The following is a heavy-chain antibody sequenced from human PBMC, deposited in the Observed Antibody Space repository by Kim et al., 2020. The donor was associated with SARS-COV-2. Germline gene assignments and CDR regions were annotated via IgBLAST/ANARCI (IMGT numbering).Heavy chain of an antibody. D-gene: IGHD3-10*01. CDR3: AKATVYGSGIPGY. CDR2: INSDGNST. J-gene: IGHJ4*02. V-gene: IGHV3-74*01. Sequence: GGSLRLSCAASGFTFSSYWIHWVRQAPGKGLVWVSCINSDGNSTNYADTVKGRFTISRDNAKNTLYLQMNSLRAEYTAVYYCAKATVYGSGIPGYWGQGTLVTASS. CDR1: GFTFSSYW.